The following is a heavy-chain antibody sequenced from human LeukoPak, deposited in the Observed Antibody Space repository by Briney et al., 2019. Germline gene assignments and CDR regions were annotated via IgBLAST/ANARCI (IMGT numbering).Heavy chain of an antibody. V-gene: IGHV6-1*01. D-gene: IGHD5-12*01. CDR2: TYYRSKWYN. Sequence: SQTLSLTCAISGDSVSSSSAAWSWIRQSPSRGLEWLGRTYYRSKWYNDYALSVKSRITINPDTSKNQFSPQLKSVTPEDTAVYYCARDRGAYENFDYWGQGTLVTVSS. CDR3: ARDRGAYENFDY. CDR1: GDSVSSSSAA. J-gene: IGHJ4*02.